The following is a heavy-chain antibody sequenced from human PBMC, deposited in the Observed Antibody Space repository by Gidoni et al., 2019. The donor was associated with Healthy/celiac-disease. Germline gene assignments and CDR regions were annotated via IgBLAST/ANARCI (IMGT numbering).Heavy chain of an antibody. J-gene: IGHJ4*02. D-gene: IGHD2-21*02. CDR3: AKDSGAYCGGDCYTRFDY. Sequence: EVQLLESGGGLVQPGGSLRLSCAASGFTFSSYAMSWVRQAPGKGLEWVSAISGSGGSTYYADSVKGRFTISRDNSKNTLYLQMNSLRAEDTAVYYCAKDSGAYCGGDCYTRFDYWGQGTLVTVSS. V-gene: IGHV3-23*01. CDR2: ISGSGGST. CDR1: GFTFSSYA.